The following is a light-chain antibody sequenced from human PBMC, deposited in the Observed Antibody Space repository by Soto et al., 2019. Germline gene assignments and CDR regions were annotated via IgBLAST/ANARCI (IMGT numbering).Light chain of an antibody. CDR2: AAT. CDR3: QQGHTFPLP. V-gene: IGKV1-12*01. J-gene: IGKJ4*01. CDR1: QDISDW. Sequence: DIQMTQSPSSVSASVGDRVTITCRASQDISDWLAWHQQKPGEAPKLLIYAATTLHSGVPSRFSGSGSGTDFTLTISSLQPEDFATYYCQQGHTFPLPCGGGTKVEIK.